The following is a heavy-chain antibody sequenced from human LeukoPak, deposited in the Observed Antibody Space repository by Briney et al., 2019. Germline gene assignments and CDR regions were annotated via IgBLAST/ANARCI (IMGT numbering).Heavy chain of an antibody. Sequence: SETLSLTCTVSGGSISSYYWSWIRQPAGKGLEWIGRIYTSGSTNYNPSLKSRVTISVDTSKNQFSLKLSSVTAADTAVYYCARGITRRRTFDIWGQGTIVTVSS. J-gene: IGHJ3*02. CDR2: IYTSGST. CDR3: ARGITRRRTFDI. V-gene: IGHV4-4*07. D-gene: IGHD3-10*01. CDR1: GGSISSYY.